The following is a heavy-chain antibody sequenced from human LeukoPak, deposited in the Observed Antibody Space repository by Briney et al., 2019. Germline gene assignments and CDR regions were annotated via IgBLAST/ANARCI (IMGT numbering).Heavy chain of an antibody. Sequence: SETLSLTCTVSGGSISSYYWSWIRQPPGKGLEWIGYIYYSGSTNYNPSLKSRVTISVDTSKNQFSLKLSSVTAADTAVYYCARVTLDSSGYLGYYYYMDVWGKGTTVTVSS. CDR2: IYYSGST. D-gene: IGHD3-22*01. CDR3: ARVTLDSSGYLGYYYYMDV. CDR1: GGSISSYY. J-gene: IGHJ6*03. V-gene: IGHV4-59*01.